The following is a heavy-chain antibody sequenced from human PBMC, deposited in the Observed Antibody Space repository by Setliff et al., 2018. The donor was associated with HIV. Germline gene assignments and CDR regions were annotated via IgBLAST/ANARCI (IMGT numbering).Heavy chain of an antibody. CDR2: IRGQSDII. CDR3: ARDLDPYFAMAV. V-gene: IGHV3-48*01. J-gene: IGHJ6*02. CDR1: GFAFSDNP. Sequence: PGGSLRLSCVASSGFAFSDNPMNWVRQAPGKGLEWISHIRGQSDIIKYAESVKGRFTISADTSKNPFYLQMTRLSAEDTAVYYCARDLDPYFAMAVWGQGTTVTVSS.